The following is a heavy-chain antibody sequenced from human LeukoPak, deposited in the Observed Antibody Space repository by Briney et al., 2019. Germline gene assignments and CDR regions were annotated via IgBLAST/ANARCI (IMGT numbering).Heavy chain of an antibody. V-gene: IGHV3-23*01. D-gene: IGHD5-24*01. CDR1: GFTFSSYS. Sequence: GGSLRHSCAASGFTFSSYSMNWVRQAPGKGLEWVSAISETGGTRNYVDSVKGRFTISRDTSKNTLYLQMSSLRAEDTALYYCAREMATITYAFDIWGQGTMVTVSS. CDR2: ISETGGTR. CDR3: AREMATITYAFDI. J-gene: IGHJ3*02.